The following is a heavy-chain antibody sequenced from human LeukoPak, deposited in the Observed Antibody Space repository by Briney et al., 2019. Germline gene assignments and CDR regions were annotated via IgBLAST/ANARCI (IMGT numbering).Heavy chain of an antibody. CDR3: ARASGYYDSSGYYNGMDV. CDR2: INSDESST. CDR1: GFTLSTYW. V-gene: IGHV3-74*01. D-gene: IGHD3-22*01. Sequence: PGGSLRLSCAASGFTLSTYWMHWVRQVPGKGLVWVSRINSDESSTGYADSVTGRFTISRDNARNTLYLQMNSLRAEDTAVCYCARASGYYDSSGYYNGMDVWGQGTTVTVSS. J-gene: IGHJ6*02.